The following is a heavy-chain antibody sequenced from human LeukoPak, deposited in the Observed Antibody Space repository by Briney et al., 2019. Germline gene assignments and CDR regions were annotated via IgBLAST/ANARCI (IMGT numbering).Heavy chain of an antibody. CDR3: ARARAHIVVVPARRWFDP. CDR1: GGSFSGYY. Sequence: SETLSLTCAVYGGSFSGYYWSWIRQPPGKGLEWIGEINHSGSTNYNPSLKSRVTISVDTSKNQFSLKLSSVTAADTAVYYCARARAHIVVVPARRWFDPRGQGTLVTVSS. CDR2: INHSGST. V-gene: IGHV4-34*01. D-gene: IGHD2-2*01. J-gene: IGHJ5*02.